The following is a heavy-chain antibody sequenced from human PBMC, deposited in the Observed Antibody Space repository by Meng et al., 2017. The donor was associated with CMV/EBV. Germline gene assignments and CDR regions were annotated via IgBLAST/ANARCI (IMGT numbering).Heavy chain of an antibody. J-gene: IGHJ5*02. V-gene: IGHV1-2*02. CDR2: INPNSGGT. D-gene: IGHD2-2*01. Sequence: SGYTFTGYYMHWVRQAPGQGLAWMGWINPNSGGTNYAQKFQGRVTMTRDTSISTAYMELSRLRSDDTAVYYCAREWVVPAAIDWFDPWGQGTLVTVLL. CDR1: GYTFTGYY. CDR3: AREWVVPAAIDWFDP.